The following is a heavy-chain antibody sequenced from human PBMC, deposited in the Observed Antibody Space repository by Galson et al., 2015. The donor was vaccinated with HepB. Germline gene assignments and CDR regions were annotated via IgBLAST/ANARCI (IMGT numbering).Heavy chain of an antibody. V-gene: IGHV1-58*01. J-gene: IGHJ6*02. CDR3: AAVDSGSYSTRLHYYYGMDV. Sequence: SVKVSCKASGFTFTSSAVQWVRQARGQRLEWIGWIVVGSGNTNYAQKFQERVTITRDMSTSTAYMELSSLRSEDTAAYYCAAVDSGSYSTRLHYYYGMDVWGQGTTVTVSS. CDR2: IVVGSGNT. D-gene: IGHD1-26*01. CDR1: GFTFTSSA.